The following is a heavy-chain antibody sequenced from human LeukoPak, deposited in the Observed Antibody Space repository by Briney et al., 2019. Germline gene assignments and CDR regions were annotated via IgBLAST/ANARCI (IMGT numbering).Heavy chain of an antibody. J-gene: IGHJ4*02. Sequence: GGSLRLSCAASGFTFRNYEVNWVRQAPGKGPEWISYISSISRVIYYADSVKGRFTISRDNAKNSLSLQMNSLRAEDTAVYYCVREESESYPFDSWGQGTLVIVSS. V-gene: IGHV3-48*03. CDR3: VREESESYPFDS. CDR2: ISSISRVI. CDR1: GFTFRNYE. D-gene: IGHD1-26*01.